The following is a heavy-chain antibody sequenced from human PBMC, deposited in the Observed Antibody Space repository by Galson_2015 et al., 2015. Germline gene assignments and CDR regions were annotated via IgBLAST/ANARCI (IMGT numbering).Heavy chain of an antibody. J-gene: IGHJ6*02. Sequence: SVKVSCKASGYTFTNNHMHWVRQAPGQGLEWMGMIHASDGGTRNAQKFQGRVTMTRDTSTSTAYMELRSLRSDDTAVYYCARGLSGSGSYAYYYGMDVWGQGTTVTVSS. CDR2: IHASDGGT. D-gene: IGHD3-10*01. CDR1: GYTFTNNH. CDR3: ARGLSGSGSYAYYYGMDV. V-gene: IGHV1-46*01.